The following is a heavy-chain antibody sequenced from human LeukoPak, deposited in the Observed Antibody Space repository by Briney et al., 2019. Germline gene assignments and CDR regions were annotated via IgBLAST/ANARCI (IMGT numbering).Heavy chain of an antibody. CDR2: IYYSGST. CDR1: GGSISSSSYY. Sequence: SETLSLTCTVSGGSISSSSYYWGWIRQPPGKGLEWIGSIYYSGSTYYNPSLKSRVTISVDTSKNQFSLKLSSVTAADTAVYYCARRSDGYYYDSSGYRSGKKFDYWGQGTLVTVSS. J-gene: IGHJ4*02. D-gene: IGHD3-22*01. V-gene: IGHV4-39*01. CDR3: ARRSDGYYYDSSGYRSGKKFDY.